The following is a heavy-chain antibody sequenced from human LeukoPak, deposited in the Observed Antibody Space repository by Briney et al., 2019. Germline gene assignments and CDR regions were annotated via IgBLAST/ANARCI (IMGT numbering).Heavy chain of an antibody. CDR2: IYTDGAST. CDR1: GFPFSNYW. Sequence: GGSLRLSCTASGFPFSNYWMHWVRQGPGKGLEWVSRIYTDGASTTYADSVMGRFTISRDNAKNTLYLQMSSLRAEDTAVYYCARTFGSGRYPGDWFDPWGQGTLVTVSS. CDR3: ARTFGSGRYPGDWFDP. J-gene: IGHJ5*02. V-gene: IGHV3-74*01. D-gene: IGHD6-19*01.